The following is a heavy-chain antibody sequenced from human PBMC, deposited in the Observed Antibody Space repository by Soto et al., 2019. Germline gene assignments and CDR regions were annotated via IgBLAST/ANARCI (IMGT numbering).Heavy chain of an antibody. V-gene: IGHV3-11*06. Sequence: PWWSLRLSCSASVFTVSDYYMSWIRQAPGKGLEWLSYSSNSGTYTRYADSVKGRFSISRDNAKNSLYLQINSLRGEDSATYYCARSGDNYNVLDYWGQGTPVTVSS. J-gene: IGHJ4*02. CDR2: SSNSGTYT. CDR1: VFTVSDYY. D-gene: IGHD3-10*02. CDR3: ARSGDNYNVLDY.